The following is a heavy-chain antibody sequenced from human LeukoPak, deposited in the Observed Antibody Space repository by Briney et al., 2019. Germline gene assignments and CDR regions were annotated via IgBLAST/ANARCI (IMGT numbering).Heavy chain of an antibody. Sequence: SETLSLTCTVSGGSISSYYWSWIRQPPGKGLEWIGYIYYSGSTNYNPSLKSRVTISVDTSKNQFSLKLSSVTAADTAVYYCARGDIWFGEFLDAFDIWGQGTMVTVSS. J-gene: IGHJ3*02. CDR2: IYYSGST. V-gene: IGHV4-59*08. CDR1: GGSISSYY. D-gene: IGHD3-10*01. CDR3: ARGDIWFGEFLDAFDI.